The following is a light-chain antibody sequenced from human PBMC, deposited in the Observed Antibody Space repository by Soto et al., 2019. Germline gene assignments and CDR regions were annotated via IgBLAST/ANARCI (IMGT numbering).Light chain of an antibody. CDR2: GAS. CDR1: QSISSMY. CDR3: QYYSPSPTWT. Sequence: EIVLTQSPGTLPLSPGERATLSCRASQSISSMYLAWYQQKPGQAPRLLISGASTRATGIPDRFSGSGSETDFTLTIERLEPEDFAVYYCQYYSPSPTWTLGQGTKVEIK. J-gene: IGKJ1*01. V-gene: IGKV3-20*01.